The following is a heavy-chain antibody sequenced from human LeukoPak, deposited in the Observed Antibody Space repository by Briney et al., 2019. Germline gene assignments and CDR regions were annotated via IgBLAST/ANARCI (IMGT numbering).Heavy chain of an antibody. Sequence: GRSLRLSCVASGFTFEDYAMHWVRLAPGKGLEWVPGINWNSGSIGYADSVKGRFTISRDNAKNSLYLQINSLRTEDTALYYCTKGEYYSDNDGHYYDNAFDIWGQGTMVTVS. J-gene: IGHJ3*02. CDR3: TKGEYYSDNDGHYYDNAFDI. CDR1: GFTFEDYA. V-gene: IGHV3-9*01. CDR2: INWNSGSI. D-gene: IGHD3-22*01.